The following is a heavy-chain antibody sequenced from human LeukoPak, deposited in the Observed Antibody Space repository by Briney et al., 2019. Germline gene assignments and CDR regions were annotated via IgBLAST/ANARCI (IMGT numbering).Heavy chain of an antibody. V-gene: IGHV3-30*02. CDR3: AGGDCSSTSCYDYYSYYMDV. CDR2: IRYDGTNK. J-gene: IGHJ6*03. D-gene: IGHD2-2*01. Sequence: GGSLRLSCAASGFTFNNYGMHWVRQAPGKGLEWVAFIRYDGTNKYYADSVKGRFTISRDNSKNTLYLQMNSLRREDTAVYYCAGGDCSSTSCYDYYSYYMDVWGKGTTVTVSS. CDR1: GFTFNNYG.